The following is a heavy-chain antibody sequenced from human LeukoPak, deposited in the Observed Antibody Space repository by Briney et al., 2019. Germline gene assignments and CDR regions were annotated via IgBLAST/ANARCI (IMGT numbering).Heavy chain of an antibody. V-gene: IGHV1-2*02. CDR2: INPYSGGR. CDR3: AREVTILGVGAYGMAV. Sequence: ASVKVSCKVSGDTFTGDYINWGRQAPGQGLGWMGWINPYSGGRNYAQTFQARVTMTRDTSISTAYMELSRLRSDDTVVYYCAREVTILGVGAYGMAVWSQGTTVTVSS. D-gene: IGHD3-3*01. J-gene: IGHJ6*02. CDR1: GDTFTGDY.